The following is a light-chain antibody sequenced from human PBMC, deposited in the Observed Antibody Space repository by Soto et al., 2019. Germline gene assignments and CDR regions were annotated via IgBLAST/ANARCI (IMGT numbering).Light chain of an antibody. CDR3: QQSYSTLWK. Sequence: DIKMTQSPSSLSASVGDRVTITCRASQSVSNYLQWYQQKSGHAPKLLVYAASSLHSGVPSQFSGSGSGTDFTLTVSSLQPEDFATYYCQQSYSTLWKFGQGTKVDIK. J-gene: IGKJ1*01. CDR2: AAS. CDR1: QSVSNY. V-gene: IGKV1-39*01.